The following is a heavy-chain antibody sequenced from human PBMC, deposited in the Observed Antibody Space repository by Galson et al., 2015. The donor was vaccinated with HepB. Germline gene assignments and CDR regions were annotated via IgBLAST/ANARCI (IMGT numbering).Heavy chain of an antibody. CDR2: IKRRIAGGTT. CDR1: GLTFSNAW. Sequence: SLRLPCAASGLTFSNAWMHWVRQPPGMGLEAVGRIKRRIAGGTTDFAAPVKGRFTISRYDTINRLYLQMNSLKTEDTAVYFCITRQSLAVTGMIPYWGQGTLVTVSS. D-gene: IGHD6-19*01. V-gene: IGHV3-15*01. CDR3: ITRQSLAVTGMIPY. J-gene: IGHJ4*02.